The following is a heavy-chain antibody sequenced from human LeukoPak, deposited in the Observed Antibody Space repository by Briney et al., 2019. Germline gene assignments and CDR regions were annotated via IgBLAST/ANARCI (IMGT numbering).Heavy chain of an antibody. CDR3: ASLGYDFWSGYYRLFDY. D-gene: IGHD3-3*01. V-gene: IGHV3-21*01. Sequence: PGGSLRLSCAASGFTFSSYSMNWVRQAPGKGLEWVSFISSSSSYKYYADSVKGRFTISRDNAKNSLYLQMNSLRAEDTAVYYCASLGYDFWSGYYRLFDYWGQGTLVTVSS. CDR1: GFTFSSYS. J-gene: IGHJ4*02. CDR2: ISSSSSYK.